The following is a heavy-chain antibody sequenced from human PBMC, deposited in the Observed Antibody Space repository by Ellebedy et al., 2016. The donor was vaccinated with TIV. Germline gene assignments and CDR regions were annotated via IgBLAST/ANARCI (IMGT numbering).Heavy chain of an antibody. D-gene: IGHD5-24*01. CDR1: GYSFTNYW. CDR3: ARRGNGYNYLY. CDR2: IYPGDSDT. Sequence: GGSLRLSCKGSGYSFTNYWIGWVHQMPGKGLEWMGVIYPGDSDTNYSPSFQGHVTISADKSISTAYLQWSSLKASDTAMYYCARRGNGYNYLYWGQGTLVTVSS. J-gene: IGHJ4*02. V-gene: IGHV5-51*07.